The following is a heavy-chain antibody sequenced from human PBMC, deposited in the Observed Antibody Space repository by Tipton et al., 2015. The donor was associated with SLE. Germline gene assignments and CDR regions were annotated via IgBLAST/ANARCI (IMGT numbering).Heavy chain of an antibody. D-gene: IGHD6-6*01. CDR3: ARAAARRAFYYYYGMDV. CDR2: ISYDGSNE. V-gene: IGHV3-30*03. Sequence: SLRLSCAASGFTFSTYGMHWVRPAPGKGLEWVAVISYDGSNEYYADSVKGRFTISRDNSKNTLYLQMNSLRAEDTAVYYCARAAARRAFYYYYGMDVWGQGTTVTVSS. J-gene: IGHJ6*02. CDR1: GFTFSTYG.